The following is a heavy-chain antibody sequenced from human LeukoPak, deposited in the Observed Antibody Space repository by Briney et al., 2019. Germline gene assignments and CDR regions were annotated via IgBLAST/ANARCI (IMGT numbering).Heavy chain of an antibody. CDR2: IAYIGST. Sequence: PSETLSLTCTVSGGSFSSHSWSWIRQPAGKGLEWIGYIAYIGSTNYNPSLKSRVTISVDTSKNQFYLKLSSVTDADTAVYYCARLCGGDCYGAFDIWGQGTMVTVSS. J-gene: IGHJ3*02. V-gene: IGHV4-59*11. D-gene: IGHD2-21*02. CDR1: GGSFSSHS. CDR3: ARLCGGDCYGAFDI.